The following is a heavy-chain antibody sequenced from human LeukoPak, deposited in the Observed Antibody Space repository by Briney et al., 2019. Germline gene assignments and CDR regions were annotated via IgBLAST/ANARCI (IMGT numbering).Heavy chain of an antibody. CDR2: IIPILGIA. CDR1: GGTFSSYA. V-gene: IGHV1-69*04. D-gene: IGHD3-22*01. Sequence: SVKVSCKASGGTFSSYAISWVRQAPGQGLEWMGRIIPILGIANYAQKFQGRVTITADKSTSTAYMELSSLRSEDTAVYYCARLMGIAMIVVGTDAFDIWGQGTMVTVSS. J-gene: IGHJ3*02. CDR3: ARLMGIAMIVVGTDAFDI.